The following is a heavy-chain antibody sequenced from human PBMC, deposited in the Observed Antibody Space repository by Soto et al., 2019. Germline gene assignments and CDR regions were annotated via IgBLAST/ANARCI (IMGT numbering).Heavy chain of an antibody. D-gene: IGHD6-13*01. CDR2: IYHSGST. CDR3: VRESAASGPNWFDT. Sequence: SPGKGLEWSAYIYHSGSTYYTPSLRSRVTISVDRSENQFSLKLSSVTAADTAVYYCVRESAASGPNWFDTYVRGTVVP. V-gene: IGHV4-30-2*06. J-gene: IGHJ5*02.